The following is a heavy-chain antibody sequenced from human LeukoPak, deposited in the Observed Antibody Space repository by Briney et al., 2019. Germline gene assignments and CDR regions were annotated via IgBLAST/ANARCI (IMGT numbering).Heavy chain of an antibody. CDR1: GFTFSTYA. D-gene: IGHD5-24*01. J-gene: IGHJ4*02. V-gene: IGHV3-23*01. CDR2: IVGSGGTT. CDR3: AKDSEATYLWGFLDY. Sequence: GGSLRLSCAASGFTFSTYAMSWVRQAPGKGLEWVSAIVGSGGTTYYADFVKGRFTISRDNSKNTLHLQMSSLRAEDTAIYYCAKDSEATYLWGFLDYWGQGTLVTVSS.